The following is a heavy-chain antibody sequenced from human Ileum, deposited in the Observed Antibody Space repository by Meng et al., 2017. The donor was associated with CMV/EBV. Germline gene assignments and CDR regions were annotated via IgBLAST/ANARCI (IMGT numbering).Heavy chain of an antibody. CDR3: ARAISGHYYVP. D-gene: IGHD3-22*01. CDR2: INYRGTT. Sequence: QVPRQESGPGLGKPSQTLSLTCTVSGGSISSGDYYWSWIREPPGKGLEWIGYINYRGTTYYNPSLKSRLTISVDTSNNQFSLILSSVTAADTALYYCARAISGHYYVPWGQGTLVTVSS. V-gene: IGHV4-30-4*08. CDR1: GGSISSGDYY. J-gene: IGHJ1*01.